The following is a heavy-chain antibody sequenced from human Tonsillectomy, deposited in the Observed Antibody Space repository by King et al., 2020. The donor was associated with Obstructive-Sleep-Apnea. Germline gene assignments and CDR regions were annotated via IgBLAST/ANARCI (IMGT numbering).Heavy chain of an antibody. V-gene: IGHV3-9*01. CDR1: GFTFGNYA. CDR2: ISWNNGGI. D-gene: IGHD3-22*01. CDR3: AKDRYSDNSGYYFDY. J-gene: IGHJ4*02. Sequence: VQLVESGGGLVQPGRSLRLSCAASGFTFGNYAMHWVRHAPGKGLEWVSGISWNNGGIGYADSVKGRFTISRDNAKNSLYLQMNSLRAEDTAFYYCAKDRYSDNSGYYFDYWGQGTLVAVSS.